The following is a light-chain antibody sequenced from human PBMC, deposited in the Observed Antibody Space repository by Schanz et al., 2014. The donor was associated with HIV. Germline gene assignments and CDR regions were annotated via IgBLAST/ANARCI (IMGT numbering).Light chain of an antibody. CDR1: SSNIGSVYD. J-gene: IGLJ3*02. CDR3: AAWDDSLNGWV. CDR2: ANS. V-gene: IGLV1-40*01. Sequence: QSVLTQPPSVSGAPGQRVTISCTGSSSNIGSVYDVHWYQQLPGTAPKHLIFANSDRPSGVPDRFSGSSSGTSASLAISGLQSEDEADYYCAAWDDSLNGWVFGGGTKVTVL.